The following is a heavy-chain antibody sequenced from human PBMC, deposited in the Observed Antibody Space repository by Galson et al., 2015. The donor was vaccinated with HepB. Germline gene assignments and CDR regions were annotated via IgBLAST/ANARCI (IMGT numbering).Heavy chain of an antibody. V-gene: IGHV3-73*01. CDR3: GEGGGS. D-gene: IGHD3-10*01. CDR2: IRNKANNYAT. Sequence: SLRLSCAASEFSFSQSTLQWVRQASGRGLEWNGLIRNKANNYATAYAASVRGRFTFSREDSKDTAFLQMYRLKIEDTAIYYCGEGGGSWGQGTLVTVSS. J-gene: IGHJ5*02. CDR1: EFSFSQST.